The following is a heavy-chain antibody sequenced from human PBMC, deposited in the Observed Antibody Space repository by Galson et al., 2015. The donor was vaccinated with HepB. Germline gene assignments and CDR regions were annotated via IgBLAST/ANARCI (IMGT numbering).Heavy chain of an antibody. V-gene: IGHV3-33*01. CDR3: ARERPSGSYYGGAFDI. CDR2: IWYDGSNT. D-gene: IGHD1-26*01. J-gene: IGHJ3*02. CDR1: GFTFSSYG. Sequence: SLRLSCAASGFTFSSYGMHWVRQAPGKGLEWVAVIWYDGSNTYYADPVKGRFTISRDNSKNTLYLQMNSLRVEDTAVYYCARERPSGSYYGGAFDIWGQGTMVTVSS.